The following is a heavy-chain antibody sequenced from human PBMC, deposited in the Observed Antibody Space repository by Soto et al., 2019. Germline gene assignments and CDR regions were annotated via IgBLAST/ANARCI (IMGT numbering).Heavy chain of an antibody. V-gene: IGHV4-34*01. Sequence: QVQLQQWGAGLLKPSETLSLNCAVNGGSLSGYYWSWIRQPPGKGLEWIGEIKDGGYTNYSPSLKSRATISSDTSHNQCSLRLNSVTAADTGVYYCARGQEGVVATHWDQGALVTVSS. D-gene: IGHD5-12*01. J-gene: IGHJ4*02. CDR1: GGSLSGYY. CDR2: IKDGGYT. CDR3: ARGQEGVVATH.